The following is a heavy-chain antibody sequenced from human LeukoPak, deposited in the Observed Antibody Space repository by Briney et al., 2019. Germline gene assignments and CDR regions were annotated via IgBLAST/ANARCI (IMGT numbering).Heavy chain of an antibody. CDR2: IDSSGSP. CDR1: GGSISPKTYY. CDR3: ARGEGDYGDYSDY. J-gene: IGHJ4*02. V-gene: IGHV4-39*01. Sequence: SETLSLTCTVSGGSISPKTYYWGWIRQPAGKGLEWIGSIDSSGSPDYSSSLKSRVTISLDTSMKQFSLKLSYVTAADTAVYYCARGEGDYGDYSDYWGQGILVTVSS. D-gene: IGHD4-17*01.